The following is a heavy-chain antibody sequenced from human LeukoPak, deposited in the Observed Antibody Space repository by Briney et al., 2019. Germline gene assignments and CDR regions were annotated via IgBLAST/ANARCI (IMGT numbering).Heavy chain of an antibody. CDR1: GFTFSDHY. J-gene: IGHJ4*02. D-gene: IGHD6-6*01. V-gene: IGHV3-72*01. Sequence: GGSLRLSCAASGFTFSDHYMDWVRQAPGKGLEWVGRTKNKGQSHITDYAASVKGRFFSSRDDSKNSLYLQMNSLQTDNTGIYYCARDTAAALDFWGQGILVTVSS. CDR3: ARDTAAALDF. CDR2: TKNKGQSHIT.